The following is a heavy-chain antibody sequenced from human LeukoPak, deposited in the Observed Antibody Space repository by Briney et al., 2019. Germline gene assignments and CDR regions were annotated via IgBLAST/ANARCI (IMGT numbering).Heavy chain of an antibody. J-gene: IGHJ4*02. CDR3: AREWMDYYGSGSYFDY. Sequence: GGSLRLSCAASGFTFGDYYMSWIRQAPGKGLEWVSYISSSGSTIYYADSVKGRFTISRDNAKNSLYLQMNSLRAEDTAVYYCAREWMDYYGSGSYFDYWGQGTLVTVSS. CDR2: ISSSGSTI. CDR1: GFTFGDYY. V-gene: IGHV3-11*01. D-gene: IGHD3-10*01.